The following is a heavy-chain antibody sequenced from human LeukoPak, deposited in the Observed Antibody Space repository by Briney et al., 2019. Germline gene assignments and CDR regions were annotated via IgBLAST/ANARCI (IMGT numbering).Heavy chain of an antibody. D-gene: IGHD2-2*02. CDR1: GGTFSSYA. J-gene: IGHJ6*02. Sequence: SVKVSCKASGGTFSSYAISWVPQAPGQGLEWMGRIIAILGIANYAQKFQGRVTITADKSTSTAYMELSSLRSEDTAVYYCASAPYCSSTSCYISYYYYGMDVWGQGTTVTVSS. CDR2: IIAILGIA. V-gene: IGHV1-69*04. CDR3: ASAPYCSSTSCYISYYYYGMDV.